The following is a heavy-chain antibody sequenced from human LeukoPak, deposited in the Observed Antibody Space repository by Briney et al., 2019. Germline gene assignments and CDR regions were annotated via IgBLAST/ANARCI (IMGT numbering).Heavy chain of an antibody. CDR2: IDWDDDK. Sequence: SGPTLVNPTQTLTLTCTFSGFSLSTSGMRVSWIRQPPGKALEWLARIDWDDDKFYSTSLKTRLTISKDTSKNQVVLTTTNMDPVDTATYYCARRLTTQGGFDIWGQGTMVTVSS. D-gene: IGHD2-15*01. CDR1: GFSLSTSGMR. J-gene: IGHJ3*02. V-gene: IGHV2-70*04. CDR3: ARRLTTQGGFDI.